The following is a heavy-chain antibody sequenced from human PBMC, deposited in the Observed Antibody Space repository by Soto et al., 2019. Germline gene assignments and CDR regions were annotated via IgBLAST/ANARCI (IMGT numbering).Heavy chain of an antibody. Sequence: QVQLVQSGAEVKKPGSSVKVSCKASGGTFSSYAISWVRQAPGQGLEWMGGIIPIFGTANYAQKFQGRVTITADESTSTAYMELSSLRSEDMAVYYCARAVSITMVRGVIDTYYGMDVWGQGTTVTVSS. V-gene: IGHV1-69*01. J-gene: IGHJ6*02. CDR1: GGTFSSYA. CDR2: IIPIFGTA. CDR3: ARAVSITMVRGVIDTYYGMDV. D-gene: IGHD3-10*01.